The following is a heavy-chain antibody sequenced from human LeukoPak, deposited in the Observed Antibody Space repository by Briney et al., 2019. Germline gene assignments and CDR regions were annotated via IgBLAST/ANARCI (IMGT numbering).Heavy chain of an antibody. J-gene: IGHJ5*02. V-gene: IGHV1-46*01. CDR1: GYTFTGYY. D-gene: IGHD1-26*01. CDR3: ARGGVGATTYVWFDP. Sequence: ASVKVSCKASGYTFTGYYMHWVRQAPGQGLECMGIINPSGGSTSYAQKFQGRVTMTRDMSTSTVYMELSSLRSEDTAVYYCARGGVGATTYVWFDPWGQGTLVTVSS. CDR2: INPSGGST.